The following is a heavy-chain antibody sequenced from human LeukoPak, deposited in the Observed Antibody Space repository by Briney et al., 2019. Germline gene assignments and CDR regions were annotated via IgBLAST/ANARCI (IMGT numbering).Heavy chain of an antibody. D-gene: IGHD6-19*01. Sequence: PGGSLRLSCAASGFTVSNNYMSWVRQAPGEGLEWVSVIYSGGTTYYADSVWGRFTISRDNSKNTLYLQMNGLRAEDTAVYYCPRRFRYSTGWKDFDYWGQGTLVTVSS. V-gene: IGHV3-53*01. CDR2: IYSGGTT. CDR1: GFTVSNNY. J-gene: IGHJ4*02. CDR3: PRRFRYSTGWKDFDY.